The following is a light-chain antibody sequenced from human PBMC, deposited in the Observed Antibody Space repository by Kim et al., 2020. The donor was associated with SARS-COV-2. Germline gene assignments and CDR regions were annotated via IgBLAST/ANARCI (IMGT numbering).Light chain of an antibody. CDR2: AAS. Sequence: DIQMTQSPSSLSASVGDRVTITCRASQSISSYLNWYQQKPGKAPKLLIYAASSLQSGVPSRFSGSGSGTDFTLTISSLQPEDFATYYCQQNYITPYTFGQGTKLE. CDR3: QQNYITPYT. V-gene: IGKV1-39*01. J-gene: IGKJ2*01. CDR1: QSISSY.